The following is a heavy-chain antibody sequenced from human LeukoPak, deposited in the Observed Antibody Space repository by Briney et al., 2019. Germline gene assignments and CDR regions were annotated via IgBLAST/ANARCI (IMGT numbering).Heavy chain of an antibody. V-gene: IGHV3-9*01. Sequence: GGSLRLSCAASGFTFDDYAMHWVRQAPGKGLEWASGISWNSGSIGYADSVKGRFTISRDNAKNSLYLQMNSLRAEDTALYYCAKADYYGSGSYMNIDYWGQGTLVTVSS. CDR2: ISWNSGSI. J-gene: IGHJ4*02. CDR3: AKADYYGSGSYMNIDY. D-gene: IGHD3-10*01. CDR1: GFTFDDYA.